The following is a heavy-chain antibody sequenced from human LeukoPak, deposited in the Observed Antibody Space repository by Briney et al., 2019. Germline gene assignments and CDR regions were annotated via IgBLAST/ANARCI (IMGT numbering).Heavy chain of an antibody. CDR2: INTNTGNP. CDR1: GYTFTSYA. Sequence: ASVKVSCKASGYTFTSYAMNWVRQAPGQGLEWMGWINTNTGNPTYAQGFTGRFVFSLDTSVSTAYLQISSLKAEDTAVYYCARGTVVREKQNEYYYYYYYMDVWGKGTTVTISS. D-gene: IGHD3-10*01. J-gene: IGHJ6*03. V-gene: IGHV7-4-1*02. CDR3: ARGTVVREKQNEYYYYYYYMDV.